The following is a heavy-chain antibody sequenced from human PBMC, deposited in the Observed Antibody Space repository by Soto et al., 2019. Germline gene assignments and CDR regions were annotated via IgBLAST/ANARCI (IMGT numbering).Heavy chain of an antibody. D-gene: IGHD1-26*01. CDR3: ARAGGLLVDY. CDR1: GFMFSSYA. CDR2: QTYDGSNK. V-gene: IGHV3-30-3*01. Sequence: QVQLVESGGGVVQPGRSLRLSCAASGFMFSSYAMHWVRQAPGKGLEWVAVQTYDGSNKYYADSVKGRFTISRDNSKXXXXLXXXSLRAEDTAVYYCARAGGLLVDYWGQGTLVTVSS. J-gene: IGHJ4*02.